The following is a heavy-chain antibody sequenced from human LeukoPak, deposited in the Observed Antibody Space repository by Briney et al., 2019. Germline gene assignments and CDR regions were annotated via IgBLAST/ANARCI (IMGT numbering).Heavy chain of an antibody. CDR2: ISSSSSYI. CDR3: ARGDHYYDSSGYGLIDY. V-gene: IGHV3-21*01. CDR1: GFTFSSYS. Sequence: GSLRLSCAASGFTFSSYSMNWVRQAPGKGLEWVSSISSSSSYIYYADSVKGRFTISRDNAKNSLYLQMNSLRAEDTAVYYCARGDHYYDSSGYGLIDYWGQGTLVTVSS. J-gene: IGHJ4*02. D-gene: IGHD3-22*01.